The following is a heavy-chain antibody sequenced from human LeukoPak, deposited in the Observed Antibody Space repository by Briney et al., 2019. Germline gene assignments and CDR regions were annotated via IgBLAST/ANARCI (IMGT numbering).Heavy chain of an antibody. CDR3: AKVRVVFNWNYAYYFDY. V-gene: IGHV3-30*18. CDR1: GFTFSSYA. Sequence: GGSLRLSCAASGFTFSSYAMHWVRQAPGKALEWVALISYDGSNEYYADSVKGRFTISRDNSMNTLYLQMNSLRAEDTAVYYCAKVRVVFNWNYAYYFDYWGQGTLVTVSS. J-gene: IGHJ4*02. CDR2: ISYDGSNE. D-gene: IGHD1-7*01.